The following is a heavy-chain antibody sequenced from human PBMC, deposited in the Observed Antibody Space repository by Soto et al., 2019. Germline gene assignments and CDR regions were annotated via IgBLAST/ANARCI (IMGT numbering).Heavy chain of an antibody. V-gene: IGHV4-39*01. Sequence: SETLSLTCTVSGGSITNSRYYWGWIRQPPGKGLEWIGSIYYSGSTYYNPSLKSRVTISVDTSKNQFSLKLSSVTAADTAVYYCARTHSYVNAWGQGTLVTVSS. CDR1: GGSITNSRYY. J-gene: IGHJ4*02. CDR2: IYYSGST. D-gene: IGHD5-18*01. CDR3: ARTHSYVNA.